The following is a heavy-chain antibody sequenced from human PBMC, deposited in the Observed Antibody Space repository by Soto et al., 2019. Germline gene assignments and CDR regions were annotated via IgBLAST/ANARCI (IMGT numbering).Heavy chain of an antibody. J-gene: IGHJ5*02. CDR3: AREMGVIGAPGYTWFDP. V-gene: IGHV1-2*02. CDR2: INPSSGGT. Sequence: VQLVQSGAEVRKPGASAKVSCKASGYTFSDYYVHWVREAPGQGLEWMGWINPSSGGTIYTQRFQGRVTMTRDTSISTVYMELSRLTSDDTAVYYCAREMGVIGAPGYTWFDPWGQGALVTVSS. CDR1: GYTFSDYY. D-gene: IGHD1-26*01.